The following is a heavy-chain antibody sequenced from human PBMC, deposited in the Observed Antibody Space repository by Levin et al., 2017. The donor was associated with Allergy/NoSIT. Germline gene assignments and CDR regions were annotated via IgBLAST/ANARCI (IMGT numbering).Heavy chain of an antibody. D-gene: IGHD3-22*01. Sequence: GESLKISCKASGYTFTSHYMHWVRQAPGQGLEWMGWIDPNSGVTNNAQEFQGRVTMTRDTSISTASMELSRLRSDDTAVYYGANPRPRIYSDSSSYSDYYFDYWGQGTLVTDSS. CDR2: IDPNSGVT. CDR1: GYTFTSHY. CDR3: ANPRPRIYSDSSSYSDYYFDY. J-gene: IGHJ4*02. V-gene: IGHV1-2*02.